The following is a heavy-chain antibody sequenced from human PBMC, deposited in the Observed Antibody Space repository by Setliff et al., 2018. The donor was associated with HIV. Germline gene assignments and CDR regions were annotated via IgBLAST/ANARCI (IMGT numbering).Heavy chain of an antibody. CDR1: GYSISSSSYY. V-gene: IGHV4-39*07. CDR2: IYYSGST. J-gene: IGHJ4*02. Sequence: LSLTCTVSGYSISSSSYYWDWIRQPPGKGLEWIGSIYYSGSTYYNPSLKSRVTISVDTSKNQFSLILSSVTATDTAVYYCARVPSTYFYDTSGYFDYWGPGTLVTV. D-gene: IGHD3-22*01. CDR3: ARVPSTYFYDTSGYFDY.